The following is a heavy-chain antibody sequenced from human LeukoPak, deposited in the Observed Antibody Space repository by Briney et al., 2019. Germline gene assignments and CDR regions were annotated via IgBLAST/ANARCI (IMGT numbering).Heavy chain of an antibody. CDR2: ISNDGSKK. D-gene: IGHD5-18*01. V-gene: IGHV3-30*18. J-gene: IGHJ4*02. CDR3: AKDRYSYAFEYSDS. Sequence: GGSLRLPCAASGFTFSSYGMHWVRQAPGKGLDWVAVISNDGSKKYYADSVKGRFTISRDNSKNTLSLQVSSLRTEDTAVYYCAKDRYSYAFEYSDSWGQGTLVTVSS. CDR1: GFTFSSYG.